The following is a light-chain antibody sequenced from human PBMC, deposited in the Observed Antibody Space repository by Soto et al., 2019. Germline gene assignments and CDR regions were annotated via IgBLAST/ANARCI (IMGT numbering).Light chain of an antibody. V-gene: IGKV3-20*01. Sequence: EIVLTQSPGTLSLSPGERATLSCRASQSISSSYLAWYQQRPGQRPRLLIFGSSSRATGIPDRFTGSGSGTDFTLTISGLEPEDFAVYYCQHYGNSRTFGQGTKVDIK. CDR1: QSISSSY. CDR2: GSS. CDR3: QHYGNSRT. J-gene: IGKJ1*01.